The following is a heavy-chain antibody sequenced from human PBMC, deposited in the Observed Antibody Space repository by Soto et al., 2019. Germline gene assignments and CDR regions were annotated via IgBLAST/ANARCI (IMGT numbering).Heavy chain of an antibody. Sequence: EVQVVESGGGLVQPGGSLRLSCTASGFTVTSNYMNWVRQAPGKGLEWVSIVNSGGSTYYADSVKGRFSISRDNSKNTVYLQMNSLRVEDTAVYYCARGGFDYWGQGTLVTVSS. CDR3: ARGGFDY. V-gene: IGHV3-66*01. J-gene: IGHJ4*02. CDR1: GFTVTSNY. CDR2: VNSGGST.